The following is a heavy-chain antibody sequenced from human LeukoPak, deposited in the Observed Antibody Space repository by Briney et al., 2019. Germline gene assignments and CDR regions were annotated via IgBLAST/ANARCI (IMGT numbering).Heavy chain of an antibody. CDR1: GGSISSGSYY. V-gene: IGHV4-39*01. D-gene: IGHD3-10*01. J-gene: IGHJ5*02. CDR3: ARTGGYMVWGVQNWFDP. Sequence: SETLSLTCTVSGGSISSGSYYWGWVRQPPGKGLEWIGSGTTYYNPSLKRRVTISLDTSKNQFSLKLTSVTAADTAVYYCARTGGYMVWGVQNWFDPWGQGTLVTVSS. CDR2: GTT.